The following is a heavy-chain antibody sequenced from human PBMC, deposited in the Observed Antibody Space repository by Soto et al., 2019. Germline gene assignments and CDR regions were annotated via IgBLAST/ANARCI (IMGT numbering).Heavy chain of an antibody. CDR2: ISYDGSNT. CDR1: GFTFSSYG. Sequence: PGASLRLSCVASGFTFSSYGMHWVRQAPGKGLERVAIISYDGSNTYYADSVKGRFTISRDNSKNTLYLQMNSLRAEVTFVYYCAKEGGLSGSYYISSSYYFDYWGQGT. D-gene: IGHD1-26*01. J-gene: IGHJ4*02. V-gene: IGHV3-30*18. CDR3: AKEGGLSGSYYISSSYYFDY.